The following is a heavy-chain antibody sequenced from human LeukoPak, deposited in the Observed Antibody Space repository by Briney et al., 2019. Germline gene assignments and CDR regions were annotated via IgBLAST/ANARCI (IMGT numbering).Heavy chain of an antibody. Sequence: ASVKVSCKTSGYTFTSYDINWVRQATGQGLGWLGWMNPNSGNTGYAQQFQGRLTLTRHISISTAYMELSGLGSDDTAVYYCARAYLFTSNSWLCDPWGQGTLVTVSS. J-gene: IGHJ5*02. D-gene: IGHD2-8*01. CDR3: ARAYLFTSNSWLCDP. V-gene: IGHV1-8*01. CDR1: GYTFTSYD. CDR2: MNPNSGNT.